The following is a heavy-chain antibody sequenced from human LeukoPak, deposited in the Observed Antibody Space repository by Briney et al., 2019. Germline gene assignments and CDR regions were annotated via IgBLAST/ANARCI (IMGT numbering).Heavy chain of an antibody. CDR3: ARLAGGL. CDR1: GYTFTGYY. D-gene: IGHD3-16*01. CDR2: INPNSGGT. Sequence: ASVKVSCKASGYTFTGYYMHWVRQAPGQGLEWMGWINPNSGGTNYAQKFQGRVTITADESTSTAYMELSSLRSEDTAVYYCARLAGGLWGQGTLVTVSS. J-gene: IGHJ4*02. V-gene: IGHV1-2*02.